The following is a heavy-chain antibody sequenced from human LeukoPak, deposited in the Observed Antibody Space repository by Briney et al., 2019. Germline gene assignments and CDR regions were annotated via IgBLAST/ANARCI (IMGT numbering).Heavy chain of an antibody. CDR1: GGSFSGYY. J-gene: IGHJ4*02. Sequence: SETLSLTCAVYGGSFSGYYWSWIRQPPGKGLEWIGEINHSGSTNYNPSLKSRVTISVDTSKNQFSLKLSSVTAADTAVYYCARGFRRIPRDYWGQGTLVTVSS. CDR2: INHSGST. CDR3: ARGFRRIPRDY. V-gene: IGHV4-34*01. D-gene: IGHD2-21*01.